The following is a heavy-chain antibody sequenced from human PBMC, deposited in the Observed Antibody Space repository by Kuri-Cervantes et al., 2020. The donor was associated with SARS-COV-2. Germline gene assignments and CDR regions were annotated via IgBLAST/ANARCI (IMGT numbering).Heavy chain of an antibody. J-gene: IGHJ6*02. CDR2: IYYSGST. V-gene: IGHV4-59*01. D-gene: IGHD2-2*03. Sequence: GSLRLSCTVSGGSISSYYWSWIRQPPGKGLEWIGYIYYSGSTNYNPSLKSRVTISVDTSKNQFSLKLSSVTAADTAVYYCARIMDIVVVPAAGYGMDVWGQGTTVTVSS. CDR3: ARIMDIVVVPAAGYGMDV. CDR1: GGSISSYY.